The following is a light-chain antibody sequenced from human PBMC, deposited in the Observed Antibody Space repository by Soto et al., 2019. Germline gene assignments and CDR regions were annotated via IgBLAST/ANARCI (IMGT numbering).Light chain of an antibody. J-gene: IGKJ1*01. CDR3: LQDYSYPRT. CDR2: AAS. V-gene: IGKV1-6*01. CDR1: QGIKND. Sequence: AIQMTQSPSSLSASVGDRVTITCRARQGIKNDLGWYQQKPGKAPKLLIYAASTLQTGVPSRFSGSGSSADFTLTISSLQPEDFATYYCLQDYSYPRTFGQGTKVDIK.